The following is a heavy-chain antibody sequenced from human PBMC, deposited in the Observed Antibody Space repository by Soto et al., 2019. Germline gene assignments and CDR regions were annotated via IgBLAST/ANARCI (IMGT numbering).Heavy chain of an antibody. V-gene: IGHV4-39*01. D-gene: IGHD6-13*01. J-gene: IGHJ5*02. Sequence: QLQLQESGPGLVKPSETLSLTCTVSGGSISSSSYYWGWIRQPPGKGLEWIGSIYYSGSTYYNPSLKSRVTISVDTSKNQFSLKLSSVTAADTAVYYCARHIAIAAAGNFNWFDPWGQGTLVTVSS. CDR2: IYYSGST. CDR3: ARHIAIAAAGNFNWFDP. CDR1: GGSISSSSYY.